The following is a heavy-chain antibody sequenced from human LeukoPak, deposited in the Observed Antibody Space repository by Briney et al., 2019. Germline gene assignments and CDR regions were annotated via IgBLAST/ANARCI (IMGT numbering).Heavy chain of an antibody. CDR1: GGTFSSYA. J-gene: IGHJ6*03. D-gene: IGHD1-14*01. Sequence: SVKISCKASGGTFSSYAISWARQAPGQGLEWMGGIIPIFGTANYAQKFQGRVTITADESTSTAYMELSSLRSEDTAVYYCARDGTNWNHPDYYYMDVWGKGTTVTVSS. CDR2: IIPIFGTA. V-gene: IGHV1-69*13. CDR3: ARDGTNWNHPDYYYMDV.